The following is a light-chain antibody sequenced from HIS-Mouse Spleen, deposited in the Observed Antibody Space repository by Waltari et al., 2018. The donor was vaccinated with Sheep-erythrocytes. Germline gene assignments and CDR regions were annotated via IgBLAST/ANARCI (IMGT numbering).Light chain of an antibody. Sequence: QSALTQPASVSGSPGPSITISCTGTSSAVGSYNLVSWYQQHPDKAPKLMIYEGRKRPSGVSNRFSGSKSGNTASLTISGLQAEDEADYYCCSYAGSSTPWVFGGGTKLTVL. CDR1: SSAVGSYNL. V-gene: IGLV2-23*01. CDR2: EGR. CDR3: CSYAGSSTPWV. J-gene: IGLJ3*02.